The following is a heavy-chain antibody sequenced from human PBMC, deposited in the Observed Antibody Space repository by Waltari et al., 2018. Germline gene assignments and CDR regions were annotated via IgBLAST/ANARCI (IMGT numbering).Heavy chain of an antibody. V-gene: IGHV4-4*02. CDR1: GGSISSSYW. CDR2: IGGSIGST. J-gene: IGHJ4*02. D-gene: IGHD1-26*01. CDR3: ARDGGNYGGIDY. Sequence: QVQLQESGPGLVKPSETLSLICAVSGGSISSSYWWSWIRQPPGKGLECIGNIGGSIGSTYYNPSLKSRVTISKDTSKNQFSLKLSAVTAADTAVYYCARDGGNYGGIDYWGQGVLVTVSS.